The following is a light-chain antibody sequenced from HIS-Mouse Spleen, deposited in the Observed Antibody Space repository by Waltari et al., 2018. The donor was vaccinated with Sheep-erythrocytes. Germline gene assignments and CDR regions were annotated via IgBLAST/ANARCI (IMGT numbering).Light chain of an antibody. V-gene: IGKV4-1*01. CDR2: WAS. CDR3: QQYYSTLLT. CDR1: QSVLYSTNNKNY. J-gene: IGKJ4*01. Sequence: DIVMTQSPDPLAVSLGEMATINCKFSQSVLYSTNNKNYLAWYQLKQGQPPKLLIYWASTRESGVPDRFSGSGSGTDFTLTISSLQAEDVAVYYCQQYYSTLLTFGGGTKVEIK.